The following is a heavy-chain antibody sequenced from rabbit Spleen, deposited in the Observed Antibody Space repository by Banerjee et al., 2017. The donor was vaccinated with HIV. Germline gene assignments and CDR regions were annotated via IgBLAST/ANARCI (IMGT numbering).Heavy chain of an antibody. Sequence: QSLEESGGDLVKPGASLTLTCIASGVSFSGDSYMCWVRQAPGKGLEWIACIEADGSGFTYFATWAKGRFTCSKTSSTTVTLQMTRLTAADTATYFCARDTSSSFSSYGMDLWGPGTLVTVS. CDR1: GVSFSGDSY. D-gene: IGHD1-1*01. J-gene: IGHJ6*01. CDR2: IEADGSGFT. CDR3: ARDTSSSFSSYGMDL. V-gene: IGHV1S40*01.